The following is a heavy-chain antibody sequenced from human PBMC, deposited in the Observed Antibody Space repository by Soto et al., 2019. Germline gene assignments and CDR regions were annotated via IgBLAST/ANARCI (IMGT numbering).Heavy chain of an antibody. CDR1: GGSISSGDYY. D-gene: IGHD2-2*01. J-gene: IGHJ4*02. V-gene: IGHV4-30-4*01. CDR3: ARAVGYCSSTSCYAPPFDY. CDR2: IYYSGST. Sequence: SETLSLTCSVSGGSISSGDYYWNWIRQPPGKGLEWIGHIYYSGSTYYNSSLKSRVTISLDTSKNQFSLKLSSVTAADTAVYYCARAVGYCSSTSCYAPPFDYWGQGTLVT.